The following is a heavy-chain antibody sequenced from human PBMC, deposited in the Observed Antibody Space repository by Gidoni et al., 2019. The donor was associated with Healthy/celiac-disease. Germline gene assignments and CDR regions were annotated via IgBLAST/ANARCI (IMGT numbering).Heavy chain of an antibody. V-gene: IGHV3-30-3*01. CDR2: IAYDGSNK. Sequence: QVQRVASGGGGGQPGRSLRLSCASSGFTCTSYARHWVRQAPGQGRAWVAVIAYDGSNKYYADSVKGRFTISRDNSKNTLYLQMNRLRADDTAVYSCARDGTDDYGDHVAEYFDYWGQGTLVTVSS. CDR1: GFTCTSYA. CDR3: ARDGTDDYGDHVAEYFDY. D-gene: IGHD4-17*01. J-gene: IGHJ4*02.